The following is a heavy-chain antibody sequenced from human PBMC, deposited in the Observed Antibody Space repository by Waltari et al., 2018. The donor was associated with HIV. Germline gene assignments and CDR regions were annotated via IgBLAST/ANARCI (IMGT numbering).Heavy chain of an antibody. D-gene: IGHD6-13*01. CDR1: GGPFPSISYS. CDR3: ARHCLQKSWLPQLKYYYAMDV. Sequence: QHHLQESDPGLVKLSETLSLTCTGAGGPFPSISYSWVWIRQPPGNGLEWLGSVLHTGSSYDNPSLPSGVTISADLSNNQFSLNLSSVTAADTAVYYCARHCLQKSWLPQLKYYYAMDVWGQGTTVTVSS. V-gene: IGHV4-39*01. CDR2: VLHTGSS. J-gene: IGHJ6*02.